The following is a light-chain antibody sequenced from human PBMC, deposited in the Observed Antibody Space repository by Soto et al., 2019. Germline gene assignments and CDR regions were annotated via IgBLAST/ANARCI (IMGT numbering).Light chain of an antibody. Sequence: QSVLTQPPSVSGPPGQSITISCTGTSSDVGNYNLVSWYQHHPGTAPKLMMYEVSKRPSGVSNRFSGSKSGNTASLTIPGVLADDEADYYCCSAGNSPSAVVFGGGTKLTVL. J-gene: IGLJ2*01. V-gene: IGLV2-23*02. CDR2: EVS. CDR3: CSAGNSPSAVV. CDR1: SSDVGNYNL.